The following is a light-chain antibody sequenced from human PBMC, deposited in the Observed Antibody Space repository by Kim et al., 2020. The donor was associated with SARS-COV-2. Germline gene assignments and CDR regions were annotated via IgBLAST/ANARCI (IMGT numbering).Light chain of an antibody. CDR2: AAS. CDR3: QKYNSAPWT. V-gene: IGKV1-27*01. J-gene: IGKJ1*01. Sequence: DIQLTQSPSSLSASVGDRVTITCRASQGVSNYVAWYQQRPGKAPMLLIYAASTLQSGVPSRFSGSGSGTDFALIISSLQPEDVATYYCQKYNSAPWTFGQGTKVEIK. CDR1: QGVSNY.